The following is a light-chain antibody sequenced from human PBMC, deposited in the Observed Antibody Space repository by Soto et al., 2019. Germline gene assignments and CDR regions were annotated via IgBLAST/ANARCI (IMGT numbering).Light chain of an antibody. V-gene: IGKV3-15*01. CDR2: GAS. CDR3: QQYNGWPPYT. CDR1: QTFGSN. Sequence: EIVMTQSPATLSVSPGERATLSCRASQTFGSNLAWYQQKPGQAPRLLIYGASTRATGIPARFSGSGSGTEFTLTISSLQSEDFAVYYCQQYNGWPPYTFGQGTKLEIK. J-gene: IGKJ2*01.